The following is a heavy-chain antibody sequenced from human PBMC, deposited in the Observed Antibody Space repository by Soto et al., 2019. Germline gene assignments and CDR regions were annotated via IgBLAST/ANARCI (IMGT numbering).Heavy chain of an antibody. CDR3: ARVVGTTYYYDSSGYYHYDAFDI. CDR2: IIPIFGTA. J-gene: IGHJ3*02. D-gene: IGHD3-22*01. Sequence: SVKVSCKASGGTFSSYAISWVRQAPGQGLEWMGGIIPIFGTANYAQKFQGRVTITADKSTTTAYMELSSLRSEDTAVYYCARVVGTTYYYDSSGYYHYDAFDIWGQGTMVTASS. CDR1: GGTFSSYA. V-gene: IGHV1-69*06.